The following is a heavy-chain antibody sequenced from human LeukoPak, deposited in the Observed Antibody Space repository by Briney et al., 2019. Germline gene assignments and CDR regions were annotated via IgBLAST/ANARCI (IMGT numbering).Heavy chain of an antibody. Sequence: AGGSLRLSCAASGFTFSDYYMYWIRQAPGKGLEWVSYISNSGGTTYYRDSVKGRFTISRDNARNSLYLQMNSLRAEDTAVYYCARDEDSSGYCDYWGQGTLVTVFS. V-gene: IGHV3-11*04. CDR2: ISNSGGTT. CDR1: GFTFSDYY. J-gene: IGHJ4*02. D-gene: IGHD3-22*01. CDR3: ARDEDSSGYCDY.